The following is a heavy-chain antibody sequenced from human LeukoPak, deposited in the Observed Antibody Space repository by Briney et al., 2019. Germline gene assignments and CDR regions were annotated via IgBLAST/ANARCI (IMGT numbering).Heavy chain of an antibody. V-gene: IGHV4-59*01. J-gene: IGHJ5*02. CDR3: VRWVGYSYDNWFDP. CDR1: GGSISSYY. Sequence: PSETLSLTCTVSGGSISSYYWSWIRQPPGKGLEWIGYIYYSGSTNYNPSLKSRVTISVDTSKNQFSLKLSSVTAADTAVYYCVRWVGYSYDNWFDPWGQGTLVTVSS. CDR2: IYYSGST. D-gene: IGHD5-18*01.